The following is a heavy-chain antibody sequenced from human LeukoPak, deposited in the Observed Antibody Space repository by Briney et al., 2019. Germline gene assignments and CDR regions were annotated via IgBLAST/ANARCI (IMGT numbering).Heavy chain of an antibody. Sequence: SETLSLTCTVSGDSISSDNYSWTWIRQPAGKGLEWIGRFLTTESTNYNPSLKSRVTISADMSRNQFSLELRSVTAADTAVYYCARGYSYGYYFDYWSQGTLVTVSA. D-gene: IGHD5-18*01. CDR1: GDSISSDNYS. CDR2: FLTTEST. CDR3: ARGYSYGYYFDY. V-gene: IGHV4-61*02. J-gene: IGHJ4*02.